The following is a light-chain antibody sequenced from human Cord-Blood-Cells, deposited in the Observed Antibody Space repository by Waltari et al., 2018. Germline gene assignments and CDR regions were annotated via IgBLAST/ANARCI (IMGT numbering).Light chain of an antibody. CDR3: QQYYSTPT. Sequence: DIVMTQYPDSLAASLGERATINCTSSQGVLYSSNNKNYLAWYQQKPGQPPKLLIYWASTRESGVPDRFSGSGSGTDFTLTISSLQAEDVAVYYCQQYYSTPTFGQGTKVEIK. CDR2: WAS. J-gene: IGKJ1*01. CDR1: QGVLYSSNNKNY. V-gene: IGKV4-1*01.